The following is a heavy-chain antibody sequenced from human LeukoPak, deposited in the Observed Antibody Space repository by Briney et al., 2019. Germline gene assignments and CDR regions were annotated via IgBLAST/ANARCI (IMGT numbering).Heavy chain of an antibody. CDR1: GGSISTSY. Sequence: SETLSLTCTVSGGSISTSYWTWIRQSPGKGLEWIGYIYYSGCTNYNPSLKSRVTMSVDTSKNQFSLKLSSVTAADTAVYYCARDIGGSGYYYYHYHMDVWGKGTTVTVSS. CDR3: ARDIGGSGYYYYHYHMDV. J-gene: IGHJ6*03. CDR2: IYYSGCT. V-gene: IGHV4-59*01. D-gene: IGHD3-3*01.